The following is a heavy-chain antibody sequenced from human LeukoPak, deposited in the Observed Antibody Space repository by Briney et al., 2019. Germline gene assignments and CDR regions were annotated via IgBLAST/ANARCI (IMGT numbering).Heavy chain of an antibody. J-gene: IGHJ4*02. Sequence: GGSLRLSCAASGFTFSSYAMSWVRQAPGKGLEWVSAISGSGGSTYYADSVKGRFTISRDNSKNTLYLQMNSLRAEDTAVYYCAKHVVVPAAIRRFAYYFDYWGQGTLVTVSS. CDR2: ISGSGGST. V-gene: IGHV3-23*01. D-gene: IGHD2-2*02. CDR1: GFTFSSYA. CDR3: AKHVVVPAAIRRFAYYFDY.